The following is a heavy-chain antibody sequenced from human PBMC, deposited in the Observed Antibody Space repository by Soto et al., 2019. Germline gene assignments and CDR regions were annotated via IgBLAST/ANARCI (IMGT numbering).Heavy chain of an antibody. CDR1: GFTFTSSA. D-gene: IGHD3-3*01. Sequence: GASVKVSCKASGFTFTSSAMQWVRQARGQRLEWIGWIVVGSGNTNYAQKFQERVTITRDMSTSTAYMELSSLRSEDTAVYYCAADHNYDFWSGLYYYMEVWGKGTTVSVS. CDR2: IVVGSGNT. J-gene: IGHJ6*03. V-gene: IGHV1-58*02. CDR3: AADHNYDFWSGLYYYMEV.